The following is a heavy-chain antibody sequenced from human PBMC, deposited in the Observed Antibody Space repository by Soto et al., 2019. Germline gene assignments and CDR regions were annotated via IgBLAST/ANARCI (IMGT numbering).Heavy chain of an antibody. D-gene: IGHD3-3*01. V-gene: IGHV3-23*01. CDR3: AKEITIFGEPLHYYYYGMDV. CDR2: ISGSGGST. Sequence: PGGSLRLSCAASGFTFSSYAMSWVRQAPGKGLEWVSAISGSGGSTYYADSVKGRFTISRDNSKNTLYLQMNSLRAEDTAVYYCAKEITIFGEPLHYYYYGMDVWGQGTTVTVSS. CDR1: GFTFSSYA. J-gene: IGHJ6*02.